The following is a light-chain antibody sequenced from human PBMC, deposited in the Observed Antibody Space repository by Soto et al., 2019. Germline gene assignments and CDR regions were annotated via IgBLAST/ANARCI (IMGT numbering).Light chain of an antibody. V-gene: IGLV2-14*01. Sequence: QSALTQPASVSGSPGQSITISCTGTSSDVGGYNHVSWYQQHPGKAPKLIIYDVSNRPSGVSNRFSGSKSGNTASLTISGLQAEDEADYYCSSYGSSSTLIFGGGTKLTVL. CDR3: SSYGSSSTLI. CDR2: DVS. CDR1: SSDVGGYNH. J-gene: IGLJ2*01.